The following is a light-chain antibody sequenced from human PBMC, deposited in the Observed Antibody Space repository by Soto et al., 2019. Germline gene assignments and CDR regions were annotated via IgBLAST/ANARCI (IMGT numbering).Light chain of an antibody. CDR2: EVS. Sequence: QSVLTQPASVSGSPGQSITISCTGTSSDVGGYNYVSWYQQHPGKAPKLMIYEVSNRPSGVSNRFSGSKSGNTASLTISGLQAEDEADYYCSLYTSSTTDVYATAPKVAVL. CDR3: SLYTSSTTDV. J-gene: IGLJ1*01. V-gene: IGLV2-14*01. CDR1: SSDVGGYNY.